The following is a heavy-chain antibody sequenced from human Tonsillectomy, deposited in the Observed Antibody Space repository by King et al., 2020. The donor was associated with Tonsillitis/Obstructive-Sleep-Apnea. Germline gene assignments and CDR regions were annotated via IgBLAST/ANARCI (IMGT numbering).Heavy chain of an antibody. J-gene: IGHJ6*03. CDR3: SRLRELGIPGRYYYMDV. CDR1: GYTFTSYG. D-gene: IGHD7-27*01. V-gene: IGHV1-18*01. Sequence: QLVQSGAEVKKPGASVKVSCKASGYTFTSYGISWVRQAPGQGLEWRGWISAYNGNTNYAQKLQGRVTMTTDTSTSTAYMELRSLRSDATAVYYCSRLRELGIPGRYYYMDVWGKGTTVTVSS. CDR2: ISAYNGNT.